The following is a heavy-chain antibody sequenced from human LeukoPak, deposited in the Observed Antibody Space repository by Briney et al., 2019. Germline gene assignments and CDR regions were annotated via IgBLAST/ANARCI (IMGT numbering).Heavy chain of an antibody. V-gene: IGHV3-7*05. CDR3: ARDPYSSSWSYGMDV. CDR1: GFTFSDYW. CDR2: IKQDGSEK. D-gene: IGHD6-13*01. J-gene: IGHJ6*02. Sequence: GGSLSLSCTASGFTFSDYWMSWVRQTPEKGLEWVAHIKQDGSEKVYLDSVKGRFTISRDNAQTSLYLHMNSLRAEDTAVYYCARDPYSSSWSYGMDVWGQGTTVTVSS.